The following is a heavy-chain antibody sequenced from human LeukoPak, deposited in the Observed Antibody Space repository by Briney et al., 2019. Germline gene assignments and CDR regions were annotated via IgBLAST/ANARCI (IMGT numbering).Heavy chain of an antibody. CDR2: IKQDGSEK. V-gene: IGHV3-7*01. Sequence: GGSLRLSCAASGFTFSSYWMSWVRQAPGKGLEWVANIKQDGSEKYYGDSVKGRFTISRDNAKDSLYLQMYSLRVEDTAVFYCQFGSGNYYNIPDMYFDPWGQGTLVTVSS. CDR1: GFTFSSYW. CDR3: QFGSGNYYNIPDMYFDP. J-gene: IGHJ5*02. D-gene: IGHD3-10*01.